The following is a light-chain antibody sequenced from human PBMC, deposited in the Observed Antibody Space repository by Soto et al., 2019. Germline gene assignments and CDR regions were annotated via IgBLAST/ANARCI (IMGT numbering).Light chain of an antibody. CDR2: DVT. V-gene: IGLV2-14*01. J-gene: IGLJ1*01. CDR1: SSDVGGFEY. CDR3: GSITRSSTSV. Sequence: QSVLRQPASVSGSPGQSITISCTGTSSDVGGFEYVSWYQHQPGKAPKLIIYDVTKRPSGVSNRFSGSKSGNTASLTISGIQAEDEGDYYCGSITRSSTSVFGIWPKVAVL.